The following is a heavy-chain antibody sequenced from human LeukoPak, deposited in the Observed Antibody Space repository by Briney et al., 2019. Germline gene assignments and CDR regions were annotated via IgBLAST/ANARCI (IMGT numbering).Heavy chain of an antibody. CDR2: ISGSGGST. V-gene: IGHV3-23*01. Sequence: PGGSLRLSCEASGFTFSDHWMNWVRQAPGKGLEWVSAISGSGGSTYYADSVKGRFTISRDNSKNTLYLQMNSLRAEDTAVYYCADMTDYYDSSGYYRYYFDYWGQGTLVTVSS. J-gene: IGHJ4*02. CDR3: ADMTDYYDSSGYYRYYFDY. CDR1: GFTFSDHW. D-gene: IGHD3-22*01.